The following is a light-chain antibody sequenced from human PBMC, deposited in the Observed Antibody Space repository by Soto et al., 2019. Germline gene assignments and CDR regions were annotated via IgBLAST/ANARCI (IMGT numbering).Light chain of an antibody. Sequence: EIVMTPSPVTLSVSPVERATLSCRASQSVRSNLAWYQQKPGQAPRLLMYDASTRATGIPARFSGSGSGTEFTLTISSLQSEDFAVYYCQQYHHWPPITFGQGTRLEIK. CDR2: DAS. J-gene: IGKJ5*01. CDR1: QSVRSN. CDR3: QQYHHWPPIT. V-gene: IGKV3-15*01.